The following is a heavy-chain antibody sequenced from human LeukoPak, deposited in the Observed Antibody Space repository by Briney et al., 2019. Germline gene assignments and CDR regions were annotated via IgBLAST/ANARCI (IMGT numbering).Heavy chain of an antibody. J-gene: IGHJ4*02. Sequence: ASVKVSCKASGYTFTSYDINWVRQATGQGLEWMGWMNPNSGNTGYAQKFQGRVTITRNTAISTAYMELSSLRSDDTAVYYCARVSYGSGSPPPFDYWGQGTLVTVSS. CDR1: GYTFTSYD. CDR2: MNPNSGNT. V-gene: IGHV1-8*03. CDR3: ARVSYGSGSPPPFDY. D-gene: IGHD3-10*01.